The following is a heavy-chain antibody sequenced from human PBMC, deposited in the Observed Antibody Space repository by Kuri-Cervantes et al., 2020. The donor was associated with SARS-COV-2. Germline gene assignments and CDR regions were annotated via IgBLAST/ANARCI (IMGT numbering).Heavy chain of an antibody. J-gene: IGHJ3*02. CDR1: GFSLSGWW. D-gene: IGHD1-1*01. CDR2: IYSGGGT. V-gene: IGHV3-53*01. CDR3: ARRESWKGDFDI. Sequence: GGSLRLSCAASGFSLSGWWIHWVRQAPGKGLEWVSVIYSGGGTYYADSVKGRFTISRDNYKNTLYLQMNSLRAEDTAVYYCARRESWKGDFDIWGQGTMVTVSS.